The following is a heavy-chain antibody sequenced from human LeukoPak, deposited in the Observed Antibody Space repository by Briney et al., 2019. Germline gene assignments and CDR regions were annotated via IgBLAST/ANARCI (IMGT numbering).Heavy chain of an antibody. Sequence: PSETLSLTCTVSGGSISSYYWSWIRQPAGKGLEWIGRIYTSGSTNCNPSLKSRVTMSVDTSKNQFSLKLSSVTAADTAVYYCARGDYGGNSTLGFDYWGQGTLVTVSS. J-gene: IGHJ4*02. CDR1: GGSISSYY. CDR3: ARGDYGGNSTLGFDY. V-gene: IGHV4-4*07. CDR2: IYTSGST. D-gene: IGHD4-23*01.